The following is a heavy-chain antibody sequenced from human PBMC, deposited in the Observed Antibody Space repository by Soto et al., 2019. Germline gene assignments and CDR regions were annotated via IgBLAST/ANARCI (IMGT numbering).Heavy chain of an antibody. V-gene: IGHV1-69*02. Sequence: SVKVSCKASGDTFSNHTISWVRQAPGQGLEWMGRIIPMLGVANYAQKFQGRVTITADKSTSTAYMELSGLRSADAAVYYCARVAEFGTVTRDYYYFMYGWGKGSTVTVSS. J-gene: IGHJ6*03. D-gene: IGHD3-16*01. CDR1: GDTFSNHT. CDR3: ARVAEFGTVTRDYYYFMYG. CDR2: IIPMLGVA.